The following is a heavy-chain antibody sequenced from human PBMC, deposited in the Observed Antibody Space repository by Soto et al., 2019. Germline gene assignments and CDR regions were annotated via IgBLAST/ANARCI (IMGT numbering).Heavy chain of an antibody. V-gene: IGHV3-9*01. J-gene: IGHJ6*02. CDR2: ISWNSGSI. D-gene: IGHD3-10*01. CDR1: GFTFDDYA. CDR3: AKDRVYGSGSFYYGMDV. Sequence: GGSLRLSCAASGFTFDDYAMHWVRQAPGKGLEWVSGISWNSGSIGYADSVKGRFTISRDNAKNSLYLQMNSLRAEDTALYYCAKDRVYGSGSFYYGMDVWGQGTTVTVSS.